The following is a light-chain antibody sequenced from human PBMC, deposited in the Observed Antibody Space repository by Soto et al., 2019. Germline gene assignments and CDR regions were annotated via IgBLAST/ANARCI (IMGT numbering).Light chain of an antibody. CDR3: SSYTSSSAPHVV. V-gene: IGLV2-14*01. CDR2: EVT. Sequence: QSALTQPASVSGSPGQSITISCTGTSSDVGGYYYVSWYQHHPGKAPKLIIYEVTNRLSGVSSRFSGSNSGNTASLIISGLQAEDEAEYYCSSYTSSSAPHVVFGGGTKLTVL. CDR1: SSDVGGYYY. J-gene: IGLJ2*01.